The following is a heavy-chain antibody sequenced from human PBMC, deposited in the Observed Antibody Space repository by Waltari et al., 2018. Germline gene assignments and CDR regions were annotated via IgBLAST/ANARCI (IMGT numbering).Heavy chain of an antibody. V-gene: IGHV3-30-3*01. J-gene: IGHJ2*01. CDR3: ARFTYCSSTSCYQEYFDL. CDR1: GFTFSSYA. Sequence: QVQLVESGGGVVQPGRSLRLSCAASGFTFSSYAMHWVRQAPGKGLEWVAVISYDGSNKYYADSVKGRFTISRDNSKNTLYLQMNSLRAEDTAVYYCARFTYCSSTSCYQEYFDLWGRGTLVTVSS. D-gene: IGHD2-2*01. CDR2: ISYDGSNK.